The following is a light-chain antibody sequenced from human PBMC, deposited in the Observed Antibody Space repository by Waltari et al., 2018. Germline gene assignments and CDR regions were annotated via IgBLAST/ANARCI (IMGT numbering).Light chain of an antibody. V-gene: IGLV2-23*02. CDR3: CSYAGSSTHVL. J-gene: IGLJ2*01. CDR1: SSDVGGYNY. CDR2: DVS. Sequence: SALTQPASVSGSPGQSITISCTGTSSDVGGYNYVSWYQQYPDKAPNLMIYDVSKRPSGVSNRFSGSKSGNPASLTVSGLQAEDEADYYCCSYAGSSTHVLFGGGTKLTVL.